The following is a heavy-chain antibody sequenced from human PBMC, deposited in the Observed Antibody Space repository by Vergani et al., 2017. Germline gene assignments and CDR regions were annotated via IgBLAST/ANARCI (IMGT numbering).Heavy chain of an antibody. D-gene: IGHD3-3*01. CDR2: INHSGST. CDR1: GGSFSGYY. V-gene: IGHV4-34*01. CDR3: ARGRPYYDFWSGYYRPNWFDP. Sequence: QVQLQQWGAGLLKPSETLSLTCAVYGGSFSGYYWSWIRQPPGKGLEWIGEINHSGSTNYNPSLKSRVTISVDTSKYQFSLKLSSVTAADTAVYYCARGRPYYDFWSGYYRPNWFDPWGQGTLVTVSS. J-gene: IGHJ5*02.